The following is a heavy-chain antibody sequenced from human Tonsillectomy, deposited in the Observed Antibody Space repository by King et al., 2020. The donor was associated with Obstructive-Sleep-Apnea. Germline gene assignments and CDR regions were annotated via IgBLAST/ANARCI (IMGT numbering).Heavy chain of an antibody. CDR1: VCSISSTNW. V-gene: IGHV4-4*02. CDR3: ASGNSTSPGY. Sequence: FQLQESGPGLVKPSGTLSLTCAGSVCSISSTNWWSWVRQPPGKGRVWIGEIDHSGSTNYNPSLKIRVTISIDKSDNQFSLKLTSMTAADTAVYYCASGNSTSPGYWGQGTLVTVSS. D-gene: IGHD2/OR15-2a*01. CDR2: IDHSGST. J-gene: IGHJ4*02.